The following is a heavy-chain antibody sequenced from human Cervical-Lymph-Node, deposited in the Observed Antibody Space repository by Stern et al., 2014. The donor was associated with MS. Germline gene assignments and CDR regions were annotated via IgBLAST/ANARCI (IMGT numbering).Heavy chain of an antibody. D-gene: IGHD2/OR15-2a*01. Sequence: QVQLVQSGAKMKKPGASVRVSCKAFGYDFTGFFIHWVRQVPGQGLEWMGRPNPNSDDPTYAQNFQDRVTLTRDTSIGTAYLELSRLTSADTAVYYCAREATRIIVGIDYWGQGTPVTVSS. CDR2: PNPNSDDP. J-gene: IGHJ4*02. CDR1: GYDFTGFF. CDR3: AREATRIIVGIDY. V-gene: IGHV1-2*06.